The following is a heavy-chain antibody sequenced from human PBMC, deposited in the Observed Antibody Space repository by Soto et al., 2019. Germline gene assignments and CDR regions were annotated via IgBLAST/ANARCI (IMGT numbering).Heavy chain of an antibody. CDR2: ILPIFGTA. Sequence: VQLVQSGAEVKKPGSSVKVSCKASGGTFRTYVISWVRQAPGQGLEWMGGILPIFGTANYAQKFQGRVTITADESTNTAYMELSSLRSEDTAVYYCASGGSSCEGYWGQGTLVTVSS. CDR1: GGTFRTYV. CDR3: ASGGSSCEGY. V-gene: IGHV1-69*12. D-gene: IGHD3-16*01. J-gene: IGHJ4*02.